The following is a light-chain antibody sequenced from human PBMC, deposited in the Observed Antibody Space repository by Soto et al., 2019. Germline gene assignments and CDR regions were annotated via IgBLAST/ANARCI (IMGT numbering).Light chain of an antibody. V-gene: IGLV2-14*01. CDR1: SSDVGGHNY. CDR2: EVR. Sequence: QSVLTQPASVSGSPGQSITISCTGTSSDVGGHNYVSWYQQHPGKAPKLLIYEVRVRPLGVSIRFSGSKSANTASLTISGLQAEDEADYYCSSYTTTSTLRVFGGGTKLTVL. J-gene: IGLJ3*02. CDR3: SSYTTTSTLRV.